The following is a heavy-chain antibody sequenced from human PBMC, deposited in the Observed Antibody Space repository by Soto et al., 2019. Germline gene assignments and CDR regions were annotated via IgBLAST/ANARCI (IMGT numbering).Heavy chain of an antibody. CDR1: GSSFSNFY. D-gene: IGHD1-1*01. CDR3: ARGGIQLSYAFDY. Sequence: QVQLQESGPRLVKPSETLSLTCSVSGSSFSNFYWSWIRQPAGKGLEWIGRIYTSGANSYNPSLKSRVTMSVDTSQTQMSLSVRSVTAADTAVYFCARGGIQLSYAFDYWGPGILVTVSS. V-gene: IGHV4-4*07. J-gene: IGHJ4*02. CDR2: IYTSGAN.